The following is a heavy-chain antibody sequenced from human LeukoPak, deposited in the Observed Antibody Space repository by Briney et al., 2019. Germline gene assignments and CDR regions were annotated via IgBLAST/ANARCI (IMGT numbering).Heavy chain of an antibody. CDR2: ISGSGGST. J-gene: IGHJ6*03. Sequence: GGSLRLSCAASGFTFSSYAMSWVRQAPGKGLEWVSAISGSGGSTYYADSVKGRFTISRDNSKNTLYPQMNSLRAEDTAVYYCAKAAPTRGAAGIGYYYYMDVWGKGTTVTVSS. D-gene: IGHD6-13*01. CDR1: GFTFSSYA. CDR3: AKAAPTRGAAGIGYYYYMDV. V-gene: IGHV3-23*01.